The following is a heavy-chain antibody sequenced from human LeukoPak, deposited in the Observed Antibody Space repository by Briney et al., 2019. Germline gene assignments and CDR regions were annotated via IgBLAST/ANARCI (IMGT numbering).Heavy chain of an antibody. CDR3: ARGQWLVPDYYYYGMDV. J-gene: IGHJ6*02. Sequence: SETLSLTCAVYGGSFSGYYWSWIRQPPGKGLEWIGYIYYSGSTNYNPSLKSRVTISVDTSKNQFSLKLSSVTAADTAVYYCARGQWLVPDYYYYGMDVWGQGTTVTVSS. CDR1: GGSFSGYY. CDR2: IYYSGST. D-gene: IGHD6-19*01. V-gene: IGHV4-59*01.